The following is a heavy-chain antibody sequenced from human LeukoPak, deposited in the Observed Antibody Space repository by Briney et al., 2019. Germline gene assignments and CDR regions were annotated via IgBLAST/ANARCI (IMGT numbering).Heavy chain of an antibody. CDR2: TRNKANSYTT. V-gene: IGHV3-72*01. D-gene: IGHD3-22*01. CDR3: ARVVDYYRNYYYYYYMDV. CDR1: GFTFSDHY. Sequence: PGGSLRLSCAASGFTFSDHYMDWVRQAPGKGLELVGRTRNKANSYTTEYAASVKGRFAISRDDSKSSQYLQMNSLKTEDTAVYCCARVVDYYRNYYYYYYMDVWGKGTTVTVSS. J-gene: IGHJ6*03.